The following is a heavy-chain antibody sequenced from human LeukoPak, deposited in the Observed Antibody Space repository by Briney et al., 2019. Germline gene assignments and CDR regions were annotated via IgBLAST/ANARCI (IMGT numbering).Heavy chain of an antibody. CDR1: GASISPYN. Sequence: SETLSLTCTVSGASISPYNWNWIRQPPGKGLEWIGYIYYSGSTNYNPSLKSRVTISVDTSKNQFSLQLSSVTAAGTAVYYCARGNTYGDYVGWYWFDPWGQGTLVTVSS. CDR3: ARGNTYGDYVGWYWFDP. D-gene: IGHD4-17*01. V-gene: IGHV4-59*01. J-gene: IGHJ5*02. CDR2: IYYSGST.